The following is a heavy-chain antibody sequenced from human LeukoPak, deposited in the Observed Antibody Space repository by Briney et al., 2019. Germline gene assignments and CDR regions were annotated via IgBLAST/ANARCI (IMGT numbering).Heavy chain of an antibody. CDR1: GFTFSSYW. V-gene: IGHV3-7*01. CDR3: ASAPNENYFDF. J-gene: IGHJ4*02. CDR2: INQDGSAK. Sequence: GGSPRLSCAASGFTFSSYWMSWVRQAPGKGLEWLANINQDGSAKDYGGSVEGRFTISRDNAKNSLYLQMNSLTAEDTAVYFCASAPNENYFDFWGQGTLVTVSS.